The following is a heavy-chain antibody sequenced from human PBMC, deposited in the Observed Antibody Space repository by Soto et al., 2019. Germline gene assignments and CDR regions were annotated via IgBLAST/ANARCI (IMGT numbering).Heavy chain of an antibody. J-gene: IGHJ4*02. Sequence: QVQLVESGGGLVKPGGSLRLSCAASGFTFSDYYMSWIRQAPGKGLEWVSYISSSGSHTNYADSVKGRFTISRDNAKNSRYLQMNSLRADDTAMYYGARAIWGSSSWWGYWGQGALVTVSS. CDR1: GFTFSDYY. CDR3: ARAIWGSSSWWGY. CDR2: ISSSGSHT. D-gene: IGHD6-13*01. V-gene: IGHV3-11*05.